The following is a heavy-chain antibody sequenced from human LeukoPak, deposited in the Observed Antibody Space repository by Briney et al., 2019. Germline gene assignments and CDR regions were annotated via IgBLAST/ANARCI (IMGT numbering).Heavy chain of an antibody. D-gene: IGHD3-3*01. Sequence: GGSLRLSCAASGFTFSSYWMSWVRQAPGKGLEWAANIKQDGSEKYYVDSVKGRFTISRDNAKNSLYLQMNSLRAEDTAVYYCARDMYYDFWSGSPLSRYGMDVWGQGTTVTVSS. CDR1: GFTFSSYW. V-gene: IGHV3-7*01. J-gene: IGHJ6*02. CDR3: ARDMYYDFWSGSPLSRYGMDV. CDR2: IKQDGSEK.